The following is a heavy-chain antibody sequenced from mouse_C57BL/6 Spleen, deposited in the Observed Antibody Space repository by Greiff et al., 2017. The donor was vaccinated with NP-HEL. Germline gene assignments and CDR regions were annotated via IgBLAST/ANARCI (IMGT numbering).Heavy chain of an antibody. J-gene: IGHJ2*01. CDR2: IYPGAGDT. Sequence: QVQLQQSGAELVKPGASVKIPCKASGYAFSSYWMNWVKQRPGKGLEWIGQIYPGAGDTNYNGKFKGKATLTADKSSSTAYMQLSSLTSEDSAVYFCARGVSNPYFDYWGQGTTLTVSS. CDR3: ARGVSNPYFDY. V-gene: IGHV1-80*01. D-gene: IGHD2-5*01. CDR1: GYAFSSYW.